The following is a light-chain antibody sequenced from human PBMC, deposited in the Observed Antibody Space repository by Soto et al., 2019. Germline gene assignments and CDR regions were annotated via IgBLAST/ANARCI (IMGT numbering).Light chain of an antibody. CDR3: QVWDTTSDQGV. Sequence: SYELTQPPSLSVAPGQTATVTCGGNNVGSKSVHWYQQKPGQAPVLVVYDDSDRPSGIPERFSGSNSGNTATLTISRVEAGDEADYYCQVWDTTSDQGVFGTGTKLTVL. V-gene: IGLV3-21*02. CDR2: DDS. CDR1: NVGSKS. J-gene: IGLJ1*01.